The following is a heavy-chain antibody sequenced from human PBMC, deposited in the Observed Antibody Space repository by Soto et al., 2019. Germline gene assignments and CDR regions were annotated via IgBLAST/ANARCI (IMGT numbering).Heavy chain of an antibody. D-gene: IGHD2-15*01. J-gene: IGHJ1*01. CDR2: TSNKANTYTT. CDR1: GFTFSNNY. CDR3: ARGIRP. V-gene: IGHV3-72*01. Sequence: EVQLVESGGGLVQPGGSLRLSCAASGFTFSNNYMDWVRQAPGKGLEWVGRTSNKANTYTTEYAASVIGRFTISRDDSKNSLYLQINRLKTEGTAVYCCARGIRPWGQGTLVTVSS.